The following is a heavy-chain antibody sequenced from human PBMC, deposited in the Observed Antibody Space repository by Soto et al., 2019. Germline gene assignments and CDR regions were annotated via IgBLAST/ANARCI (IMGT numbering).Heavy chain of an antibody. CDR2: IYYSGST. D-gene: IGHD3-16*01. Sequence: PSETLSLTCTVSGGSISSYYWNWIRQPPGKGLDWIGSIYYSGSTNYNPSLKSRVTISVDTSKNQLSLKLNSVTAADTAVYYCARHYRLGRPFDYWGQGTLVTVSS. V-gene: IGHV4-59*08. CDR3: ARHYRLGRPFDY. J-gene: IGHJ4*02. CDR1: GGSISSYY.